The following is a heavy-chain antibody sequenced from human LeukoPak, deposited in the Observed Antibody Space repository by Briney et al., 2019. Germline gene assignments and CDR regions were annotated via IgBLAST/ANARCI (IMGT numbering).Heavy chain of an antibody. Sequence: SETLSLTCTVSTYSISSGYYWGWIRQPPGKGLEWIGSMYHSGSTYYNPSLKSRVTISVDTSKNQFSLKLSSVTAADTAVYYCARHPMEDYDILTGYYTTTTYYFDYWGQGTLVTVSS. J-gene: IGHJ4*02. CDR1: TYSISSGYY. V-gene: IGHV4-38-2*02. CDR3: ARHPMEDYDILTGYYTTTTYYFDY. D-gene: IGHD3-9*01. CDR2: MYHSGST.